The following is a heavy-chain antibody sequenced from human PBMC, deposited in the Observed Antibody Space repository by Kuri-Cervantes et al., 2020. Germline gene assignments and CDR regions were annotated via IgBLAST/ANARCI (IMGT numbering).Heavy chain of an antibody. V-gene: IGHV3-23*01. CDR2: ISGSGGST. J-gene: IGHJ2*01. D-gene: IGHD6-6*01. CDR3: AKDPDSSPAEYFDL. Sequence: GGSLRLSCAASGFTFSSYAMSWVRQAPGKGLEWVSAISGSGGSTYYADSVKGRFTISRDNSKNSLYLQMNSLRAEDTAVYYCAKDPDSSPAEYFDLWGRGTRVTVSS. CDR1: GFTFSSYA.